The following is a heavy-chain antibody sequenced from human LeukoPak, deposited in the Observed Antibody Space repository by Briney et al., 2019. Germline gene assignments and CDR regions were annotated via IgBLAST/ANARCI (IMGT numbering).Heavy chain of an antibody. V-gene: IGHV1-2*02. CDR3: ARPYDYGDAGFDY. J-gene: IGHJ4*02. Sequence: ASVKVSCKASGYTFTGYYMHWVRQAPGQGLEWMGWINPNSGGTNYAQKFQGRVTMTRDTSISTAYMELSRLRSDDTAVYYCARPYDYGDAGFDYWGQGTLVTVSS. D-gene: IGHD4-17*01. CDR2: INPNSGGT. CDR1: GYTFTGYY.